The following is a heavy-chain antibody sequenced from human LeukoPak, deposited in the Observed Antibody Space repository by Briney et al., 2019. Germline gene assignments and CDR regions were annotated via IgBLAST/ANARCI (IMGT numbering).Heavy chain of an antibody. D-gene: IGHD4-11*01. CDR2: INPSGGST. CDR1: GYTFTSYY. CDR3: ARARPSYSNYGYFDY. J-gene: IGHJ4*02. Sequence: GASVKVSCKASGYTFTSYYMHWVRQAPGQGLEWMGIINPSGGSTSYAQKFRGRVTMTRDTSTSTVYMELSSLRSEDTAVYYCARARPSYSNYGYFDYWGQGTLVTVSS. V-gene: IGHV1-46*01.